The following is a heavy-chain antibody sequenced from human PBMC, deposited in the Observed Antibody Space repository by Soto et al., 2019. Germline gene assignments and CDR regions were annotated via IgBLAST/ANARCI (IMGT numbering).Heavy chain of an antibody. Sequence: SVKVSCKASGGTFSSYAISWVRQAPGQGLEWMGGIIPIFGTANYAQKFQGRVTITADESTSTAYMELSSLRSEDTAVYYCARLLDTAMVHYYYYGMDVWGQGTTVTVSS. CDR2: IIPIFGTA. CDR1: GGTFSSYA. CDR3: ARLLDTAMVHYYYYGMDV. J-gene: IGHJ6*02. V-gene: IGHV1-69*13. D-gene: IGHD5-18*01.